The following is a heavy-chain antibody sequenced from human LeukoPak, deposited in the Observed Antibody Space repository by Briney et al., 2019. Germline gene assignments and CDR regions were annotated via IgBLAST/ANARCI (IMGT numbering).Heavy chain of an antibody. V-gene: IGHV4-59*01. D-gene: IGHD3-10*01. CDR2: ISYSGST. Sequence: PGGSLRLSCAASGFSFRTYAMSWIRQPPGEGLEWIGYISYSGSTNFNPSLKSRVTISVDTSKNQFSLKLSSVTAADTAVYYCARGSPYGSGSPLDYWGQGTLVTVSS. J-gene: IGHJ4*02. CDR3: ARGSPYGSGSPLDY. CDR1: GFSFRTYA.